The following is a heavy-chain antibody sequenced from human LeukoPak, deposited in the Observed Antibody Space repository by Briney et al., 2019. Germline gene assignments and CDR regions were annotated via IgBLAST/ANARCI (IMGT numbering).Heavy chain of an antibody. CDR1: GFTFSSFA. D-gene: IGHD5-24*01. CDR3: ARSRDGYNILDY. J-gene: IGHJ4*02. Sequence: PGGSLRLSCAASGFTFSSFATTWVRQAPGKGLEWVSAIVGGGDPTHYADSVRGRFTISRDNSKNTLNLQMNSLRAEDTAVYYCARSRDGYNILDYWGQGTLVTVSS. CDR2: IVGGGDPT. V-gene: IGHV3-23*01.